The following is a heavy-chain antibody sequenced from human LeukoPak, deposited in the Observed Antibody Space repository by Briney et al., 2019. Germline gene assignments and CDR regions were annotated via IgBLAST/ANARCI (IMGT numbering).Heavy chain of an antibody. D-gene: IGHD3-22*01. CDR1: GGSISSYY. CDR2: IYTSGST. J-gene: IGHJ5*02. Sequence: SETLSLTCTVSGGSISSYYWSWIWQPAGKGLEWIGRIYTSGSTNYNPSLKSRVTMSVDTSKNQFSLKLSSVTAADTAVYYCARVSYYDSSGYYNWFDPWGQGTLVTVSS. CDR3: ARVSYYDSSGYYNWFDP. V-gene: IGHV4-4*07.